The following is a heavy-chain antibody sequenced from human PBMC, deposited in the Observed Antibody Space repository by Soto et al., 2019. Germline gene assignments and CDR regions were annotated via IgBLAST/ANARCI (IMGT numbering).Heavy chain of an antibody. Sequence: EVQLVESGGGLVQPGGSLRLSCAASGFTFSSYSMNWVRQAPGKGLEWVSYISSSSSTIYYADSVKGRFTISRDNAKNSQYLQMNSLRDEDTAVYYCARDDIGVVPAASYWGQGTLVTVSS. CDR2: ISSSSSTI. CDR1: GFTFSSYS. V-gene: IGHV3-48*02. D-gene: IGHD2-2*01. CDR3: ARDDIGVVPAASY. J-gene: IGHJ4*02.